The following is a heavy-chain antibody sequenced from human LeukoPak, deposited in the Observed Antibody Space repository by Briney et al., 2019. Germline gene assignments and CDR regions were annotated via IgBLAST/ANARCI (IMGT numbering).Heavy chain of an antibody. V-gene: IGHV3-23*01. CDR2: ISGSGGST. CDR3: AKETGYCSSTSCYDWFDP. D-gene: IGHD2-2*01. J-gene: IGHJ5*02. CDR1: GFTFSSYA. Sequence: SGGSLRLSCAASGFTFSSYAMSWVRQAPGKGLEWVSAISGSGGSTYYADSVKGRFTISRDNSKNTLYLQMNSLRAEDTAVYYCAKETGYCSSTSCYDWFDPWGQGTLVTVSS.